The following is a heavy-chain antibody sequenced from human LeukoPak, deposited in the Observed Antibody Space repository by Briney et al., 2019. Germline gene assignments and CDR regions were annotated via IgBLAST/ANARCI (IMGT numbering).Heavy chain of an antibody. CDR1: GFTFSSYA. CDR2: ISGSGGST. D-gene: IGHD2-15*01. V-gene: IGHV3-23*01. J-gene: IGHJ6*02. Sequence: GGSLRLSCAASGFTFSSYAMSWVRQAPGKGLEWVSAISGSGGSTYYADSVKGRFTISRDNAKNSLYLQMNSLRAEDTAVYYCARDLSIVVVVAATAHGSYGMDVWGQGTTVTVSS. CDR3: ARDLSIVVVVAATAHGSYGMDV.